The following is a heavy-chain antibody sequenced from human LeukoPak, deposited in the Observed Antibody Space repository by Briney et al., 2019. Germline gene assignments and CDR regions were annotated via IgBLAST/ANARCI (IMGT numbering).Heavy chain of an antibody. CDR1: GFTLSSYA. J-gene: IGHJ4*02. V-gene: IGHV3-23*01. CDR2: VDGGGGGT. CDR3: AKQSAGSAAWYSLHYDF. Sequence: GGSLRLSCAASGFTLSSYAMTWVRQAPGRGLEWVSSVDGGGGGTYYADSVKGRFTTSRDNSKDTLYLQMNGLRAEDTAVYFCAKQSAGSAAWYSLHYDFWGQGTLVTVSS. D-gene: IGHD6-13*01.